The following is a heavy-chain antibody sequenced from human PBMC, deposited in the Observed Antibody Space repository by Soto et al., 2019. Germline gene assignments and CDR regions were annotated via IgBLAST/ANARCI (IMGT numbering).Heavy chain of an antibody. V-gene: IGHV1-2*04. D-gene: IGHD2-15*01. CDR1: GYTFTGYY. J-gene: IGHJ5*02. CDR2: INPNSGGT. Sequence: GASVKVSCKASGYTFTGYYMHWVRQAPGQGLEWMGWINPNSGGTNYAQKFQGWVTMTRDTSISTAYMELSRLRSDDTAVYYCARDRCSGGSCYSNWFDPWGQGTLVTVSS. CDR3: ARDRCSGGSCYSNWFDP.